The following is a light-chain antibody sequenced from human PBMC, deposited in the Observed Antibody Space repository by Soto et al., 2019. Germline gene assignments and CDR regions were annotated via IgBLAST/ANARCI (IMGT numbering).Light chain of an antibody. CDR1: SSNIGAGYD. V-gene: IGLV1-40*01. CDR2: SNN. CDR3: QSYDSSLSGSYV. Sequence: QSVLTQPPSVSGAPGQRVTISCTGSSSNIGAGYDVHWYQRLPGTAPKVLIYSNNNRPSGVPDRFSGSKSGTSASLAITGLQAEDDADYYCQSYDSSLSGSYVFGTGTQLTVL. J-gene: IGLJ1*01.